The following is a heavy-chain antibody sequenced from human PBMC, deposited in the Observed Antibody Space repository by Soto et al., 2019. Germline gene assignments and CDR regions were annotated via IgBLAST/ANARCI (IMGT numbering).Heavy chain of an antibody. D-gene: IGHD3-10*01. CDR2: IGTAGDT. V-gene: IGHV3-13*01. CDR1: GFTFSSYD. Sequence: EVQLVESGGGLVQPGGSLRLSCAASGFTFSSYDMHWVRQATGKGLEWVSAIGTAGDTYYPGSVKGRFTISRENAKNSLYLQSNSLRAGDTAGYYCARGPYGSGSPIAPYYFDYWGQGTLVTVSS. CDR3: ARGPYGSGSPIAPYYFDY. J-gene: IGHJ4*02.